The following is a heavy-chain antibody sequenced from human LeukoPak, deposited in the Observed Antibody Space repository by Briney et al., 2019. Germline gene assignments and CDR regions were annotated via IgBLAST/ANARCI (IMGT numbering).Heavy chain of an antibody. CDR2: ISSSSSYI. J-gene: IGHJ6*04. CDR3: ARDVRVIVVVVASPEDYYYGMDV. V-gene: IGHV3-21*01. Sequence: GSLRLSCAASGFTFSSYSMNWVRQAPGKGLEWVSSISSSSSYIYYADSVKGRFTISRDNAKNSLYLQMNSLRAEDTAVYYCARDVRVIVVVVASPEDYYYGMDVWGKGTTVTVSS. CDR1: GFTFSSYS. D-gene: IGHD2-15*01.